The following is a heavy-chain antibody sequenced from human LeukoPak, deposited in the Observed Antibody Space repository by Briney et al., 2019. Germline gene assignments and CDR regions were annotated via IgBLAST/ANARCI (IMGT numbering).Heavy chain of an antibody. CDR2: IYYSGST. Sequence: SETLSLTCTVSGGSISSHYWSWIRQPPGKGLEGIGYIYYSGSTNYNPSLKSRVTISVDTSKNQFSLKLSSVTAADTAVYYCARGGYSSSSLDYWGQGTLVTVSS. V-gene: IGHV4-59*11. CDR3: ARGGYSSSSLDY. J-gene: IGHJ4*02. D-gene: IGHD6-6*01. CDR1: GGSISSHY.